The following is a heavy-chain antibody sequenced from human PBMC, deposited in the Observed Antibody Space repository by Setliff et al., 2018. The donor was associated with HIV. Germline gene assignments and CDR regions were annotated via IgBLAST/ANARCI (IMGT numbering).Heavy chain of an antibody. Sequence: SVKVSCKASGGTFKNLAISWVRQAPGQGLEWMGGVIPSFATANYAQKFQGRITITRNTSISTAYMDLSSLRSEDTAVYYCARGKVLRGNILYYWGQGTLVTVSS. CDR3: ARGKVLRGNILYY. V-gene: IGHV1-69*05. D-gene: IGHD2-8*01. CDR1: GGTFKNLA. CDR2: VIPSFATA. J-gene: IGHJ4*02.